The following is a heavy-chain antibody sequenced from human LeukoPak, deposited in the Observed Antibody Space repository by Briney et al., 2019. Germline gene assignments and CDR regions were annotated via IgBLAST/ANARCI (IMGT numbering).Heavy chain of an antibody. Sequence: SETLSLTCTVSGGSISSSSYYWGWIRQPPGKGLEWIGSIYYSGSTYYNPSLKSRVTISVDTSKNQFSLKLSSVTAADTAVYYCAREKSSSSGYYYYYYMDVWGKGTTVTVSS. D-gene: IGHD6-6*01. V-gene: IGHV4-39*07. CDR2: IYYSGST. CDR3: AREKSSSSGYYYYYYMDV. CDR1: GGSISSSSYY. J-gene: IGHJ6*03.